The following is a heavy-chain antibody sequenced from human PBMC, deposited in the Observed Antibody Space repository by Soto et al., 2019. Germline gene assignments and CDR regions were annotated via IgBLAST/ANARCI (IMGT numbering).Heavy chain of an antibody. CDR2: INPNSGGT. Sequence: ASVKVSCKASGYTFTGYYMHWVRQAPGQGLEWMGWINPNSGGTNYAQKFQGWVTMTRDTSISTAYMELSRLRSDDTAVYYCARGERSGTRRDYYYGMDVWGQGTTVTV. CDR3: ARGERSGTRRDYYYGMDV. V-gene: IGHV1-2*04. CDR1: GYTFTGYY. D-gene: IGHD6-25*01. J-gene: IGHJ6*02.